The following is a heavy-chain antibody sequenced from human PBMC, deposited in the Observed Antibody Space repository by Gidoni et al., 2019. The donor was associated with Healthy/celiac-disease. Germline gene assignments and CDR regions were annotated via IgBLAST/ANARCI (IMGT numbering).Heavy chain of an antibody. D-gene: IGHD5-12*01. CDR2: IDRGGST. Sequence: EVQLVETGGGLLQPGGSLRLSCAASGFTVSSNYMSWVRQAPGKGLEWVSVIDRGGSTYYADSVKGRFTISRDNSKNTPYLQMNSLRAEDTAVYYCARGYSGYDWTRGAYYYYGMDVWGQGTTVTVSS. J-gene: IGHJ6*02. CDR1: GFTVSSNY. V-gene: IGHV3-53*02. CDR3: ARGYSGYDWTRGAYYYYGMDV.